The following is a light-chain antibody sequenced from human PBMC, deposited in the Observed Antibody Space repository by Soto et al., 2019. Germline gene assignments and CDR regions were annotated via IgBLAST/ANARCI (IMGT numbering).Light chain of an antibody. J-gene: IGKJ1*01. CDR1: QSVSSN. V-gene: IGKV3-15*01. CDR3: QQYNNWPPWT. Sequence: ETVMTQSPATLSVSPGERATLSCRASQSVSSNLAWYQQKPGQAPRLLIYAASTRATGIPARFSGSGSGTEFTLTISSLQSEDFAVYYCQQYNNWPPWTFGQGTNVDIK. CDR2: AAS.